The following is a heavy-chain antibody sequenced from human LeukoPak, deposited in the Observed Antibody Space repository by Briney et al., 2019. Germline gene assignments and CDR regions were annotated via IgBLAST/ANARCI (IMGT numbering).Heavy chain of an antibody. V-gene: IGHV3-21*01. Sequence: GGSLRLSCAASGFTFSSYSMNWVRQAPGKGLEWVSPISSSSSYIYYADSVKGRFTISRDNAKNSLYLQMNSLRAEDTAVYYCAKGHAAVVVVAATFAFDIWGQGTMVTVSS. CDR1: GFTFSSYS. CDR3: AKGHAAVVVVAATFAFDI. J-gene: IGHJ3*02. D-gene: IGHD2-15*01. CDR2: ISSSSSYI.